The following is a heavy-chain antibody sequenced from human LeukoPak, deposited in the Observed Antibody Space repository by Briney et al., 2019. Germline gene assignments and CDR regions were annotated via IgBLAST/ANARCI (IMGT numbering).Heavy chain of an antibody. D-gene: IGHD4-23*01. V-gene: IGHV3-23*01. Sequence: GGSLRLSCAACRFTFSNYAMSWVRQAPGKGLEWVSGISGSGGSTYYADSVKGRFTISRDNSKNTMYLRTNSLRAEDTAVYYCAKDLYGGSVYWYFGLWGRGTLVTVSS. CDR3: AKDLYGGSVYWYFGL. J-gene: IGHJ2*01. CDR1: RFTFSNYA. CDR2: ISGSGGST.